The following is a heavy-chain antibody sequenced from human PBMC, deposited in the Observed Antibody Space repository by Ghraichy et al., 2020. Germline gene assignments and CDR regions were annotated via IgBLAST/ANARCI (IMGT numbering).Heavy chain of an antibody. V-gene: IGHV1-69*04. J-gene: IGHJ4*02. CDR3: ARVCGGDCLSTGESVYFDY. CDR2: IIPILGIA. Sequence: SVKVSCKASGGTFSSYAISWVRQAPGQGLEWMGRIIPILGIANYAQKFQGRVTITADKSTSTAYMELSSLRSEDTAVYYCARVCGGDCLSTGESVYFDYWGQGTLVTVSS. CDR1: GGTFSSYA. D-gene: IGHD2-21*02.